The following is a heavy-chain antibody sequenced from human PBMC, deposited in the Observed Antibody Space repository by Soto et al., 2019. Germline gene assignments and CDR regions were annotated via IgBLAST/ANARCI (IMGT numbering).Heavy chain of an antibody. CDR2: ISYVGSNK. J-gene: IGHJ6*02. CDR1: RVTFSSYS. V-gene: IGHV3-30*18. Sequence: GGSLRLSCGASRVTFSSYSIHWVRQSPGKGLEXVAVISYVGSNKHYADSVGGRFTISRDNSKDTLHLQMSSLRAEETAVYYCAKDYLELRDYYYYGMDVWGQGTTVTVSS. D-gene: IGHD1-7*01. CDR3: AKDYLELRDYYYYGMDV.